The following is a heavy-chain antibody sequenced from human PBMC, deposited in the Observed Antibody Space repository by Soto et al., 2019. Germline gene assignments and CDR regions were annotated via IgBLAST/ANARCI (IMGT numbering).Heavy chain of an antibody. J-gene: IGHJ6*02. Sequence: PSETLSLTCAVYGGSFSGYYWSWIRQPPGKGLEWIGEINHSGSTNYNPSLKSRVTISVDTSKNQFSLKLSSVTAADTAVYYCARGRSGYFDWLLGGNTPLRKKDYYYYGMDVWGQGTTVTVSS. D-gene: IGHD3-9*01. CDR1: GGSFSGYY. CDR3: ARGRSGYFDWLLGGNTPLRKKDYYYYGMDV. V-gene: IGHV4-34*01. CDR2: INHSGST.